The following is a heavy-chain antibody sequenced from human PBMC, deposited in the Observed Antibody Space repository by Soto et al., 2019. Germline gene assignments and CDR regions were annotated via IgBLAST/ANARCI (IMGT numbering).Heavy chain of an antibody. J-gene: IGHJ4*02. CDR1: GFTFSSYG. V-gene: IGHV3-33*01. D-gene: IGHD5-12*01. CDR3: AREGKDIVATIRPYYFDY. CDR2: IWYDGSNK. Sequence: QVQLVESGGGVVQPGRSLRLSCAASGFTFSSYGMHWVRQAPGKGLEWVAVIWYDGSNKYYAESVRGRFTISRDNSKNTXNLQMNSLRAEDTAVYYCAREGKDIVATIRPYYFDYWGQGTLVTVSS.